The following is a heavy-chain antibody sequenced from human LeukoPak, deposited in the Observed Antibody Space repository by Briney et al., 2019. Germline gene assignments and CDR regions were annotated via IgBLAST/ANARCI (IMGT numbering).Heavy chain of an antibody. V-gene: IGHV3-23*01. J-gene: IGHJ4*02. CDR1: GFTFSSYC. D-gene: IGHD4-17*01. Sequence: GGSLKLSCTASGFTFSSYCMGWVRQAPGKGLEWVGNISGSGGSTYYADSVKGRVTISRDNSNNTLYLQMNSLRAEDTAVYYCAKADYGDYEGICFDYWGQGTLVTVSS. CDR3: AKADYGDYEGICFDY. CDR2: ISGSGGST.